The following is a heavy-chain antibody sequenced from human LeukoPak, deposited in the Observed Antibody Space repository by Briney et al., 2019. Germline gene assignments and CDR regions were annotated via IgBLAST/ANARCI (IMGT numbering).Heavy chain of an antibody. Sequence: GASVKVSCKASGYTFTSYYMHWVRQAPGQGLEWMGIINPSGGSTSYAQKFQGRVTMTRDTSISTAYMELSRLRSDDTAVYYCARLIAVKDYWGQGTLVTVSS. CDR1: GYTFTSYY. CDR3: ARLIAVKDY. J-gene: IGHJ4*02. D-gene: IGHD6-19*01. V-gene: IGHV1-46*01. CDR2: INPSGGST.